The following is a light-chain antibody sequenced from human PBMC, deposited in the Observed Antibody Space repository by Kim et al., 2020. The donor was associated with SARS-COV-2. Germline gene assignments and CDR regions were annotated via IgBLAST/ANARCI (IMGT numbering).Light chain of an antibody. CDR3: ATWDDTLNGPWV. CDR1: SSNIGSNT. CDR2: DNN. J-gene: IGLJ3*02. V-gene: IGLV1-44*01. Sequence: QPVLTQPPSASGTPGQRVTISCSGSSSNIGSNTVNWYQQVPGTAPKLLIYDNNQRPSGVPDRFSGSKSGTSASLAISGLQSEDEADYYCATWDDTLNGPWVFGGGTQLTVL.